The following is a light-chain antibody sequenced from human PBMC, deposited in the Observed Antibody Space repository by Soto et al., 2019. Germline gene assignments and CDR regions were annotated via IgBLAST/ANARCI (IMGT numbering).Light chain of an antibody. CDR3: HSFPSRRCGYM. CDR2: GNN. V-gene: IGLV1-40*01. Sequence: QSALTQPPSVSGAPGQTVTISCTGSSSNFGAGYDVHWYQQLPGTAPKLLIYGNNNRPSGVPDRFSGSKSGTSASLAITGLEVEEGGNYYCHSFPSRRCGYMFGTGIKVTVL. CDR1: SSNFGAGYD. J-gene: IGLJ1*01.